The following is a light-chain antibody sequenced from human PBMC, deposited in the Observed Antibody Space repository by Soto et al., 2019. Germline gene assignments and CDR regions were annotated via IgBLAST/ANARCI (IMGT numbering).Light chain of an antibody. Sequence: QSLLTHPAAVCWSPEHAIAISGTGISSDTAGYNYVSWYQQDPGKAPKLMIYEVSNRPSGVSNRFSGSQSGNTASLTISGLQAEDEANYYCSSYTTSNTHPYVFGTGTKVTVL. CDR1: SSDTAGYNY. CDR2: EVS. J-gene: IGLJ1*01. V-gene: IGLV2-14*01. CDR3: SSYTTSNTHPYV.